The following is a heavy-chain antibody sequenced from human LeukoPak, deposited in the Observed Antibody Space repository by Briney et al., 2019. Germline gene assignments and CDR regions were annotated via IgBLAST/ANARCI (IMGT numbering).Heavy chain of an antibody. CDR1: GGSIRSCSYY. D-gene: IGHD3-16*02. V-gene: IGHV4-39*01. CDR3: ATPGSYRPRGSKDFDY. CDR2: IYYTGST. Sequence: SETLSLTCTVSGGSIRSCSYYWGWIRQPPGKGLEWIGSIYYTGSTYYNPSLKSRVTISVDTSKKQFSLKLSSVTAADTAVYYCATPGSYRPRGSKDFDYWGQGTLVTVSS. J-gene: IGHJ4*02.